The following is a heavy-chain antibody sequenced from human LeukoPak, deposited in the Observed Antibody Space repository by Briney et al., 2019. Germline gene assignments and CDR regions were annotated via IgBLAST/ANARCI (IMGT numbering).Heavy chain of an antibody. J-gene: IGHJ4*02. D-gene: IGHD3-3*01. Sequence: GGSLRLSCAASGFTFSSYSMNWVRQAPGKGLEWVSAIGGSGGSTYYADSVKGRFTISRDNSKNTLYLQMNSLRAEDTALYYCARDPGVVAFHYFDYWGQGTLVTVSS. CDR3: ARDPGVVAFHYFDY. CDR2: IGGSGGST. V-gene: IGHV3-23*01. CDR1: GFTFSSYS.